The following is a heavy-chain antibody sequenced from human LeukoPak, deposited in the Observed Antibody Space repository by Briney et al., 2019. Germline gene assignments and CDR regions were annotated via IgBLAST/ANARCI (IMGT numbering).Heavy chain of an antibody. Sequence: GGSLRLSCAASGFAFSNFWMSWVRRPPGKGLEWVANIKKDGSEINYVDSVKGRFTISRDNAKNSLYLQMNSLRAEDTAVYYCARDSLDYDIDYWGQGTLVTVSS. J-gene: IGHJ4*02. V-gene: IGHV3-7*01. D-gene: IGHD4-17*01. CDR2: IKKDGSEI. CDR1: GFAFSNFW. CDR3: ARDSLDYDIDY.